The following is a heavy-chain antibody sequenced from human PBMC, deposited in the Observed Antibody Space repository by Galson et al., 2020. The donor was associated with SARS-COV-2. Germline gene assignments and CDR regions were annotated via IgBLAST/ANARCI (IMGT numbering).Heavy chain of an antibody. V-gene: IGHV1-18*01. CDR1: GYTFINYA. Sequence: ASVKVSCKASGYTFINYALSWVRQAPGQGLEWMGWIEIYNGYTSYAQKFQGRVTMTTDTFTNTAYMELRSLRSDDTAVYYCARDLPSSNLKNYYDYDGMDVWGQGTTVTVSS. CDR3: ARDLPSSNLKNYYDYDGMDV. J-gene: IGHJ6*01. D-gene: IGHD4-4*01. CDR2: IEIYNGYT.